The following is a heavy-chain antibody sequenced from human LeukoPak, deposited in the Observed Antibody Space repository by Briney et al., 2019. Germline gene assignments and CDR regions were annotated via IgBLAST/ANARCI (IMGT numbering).Heavy chain of an antibody. CDR3: ARVFGVRYDILTGYYY. CDR1: GYTFTSYG. V-gene: IGHV1-18*01. Sequence: ASVKVSCKASGYTFTSYGISWVRQAPGQGLEWMGWISAYNGNTNYAQKLQGRVTMTTDTSTSTAYMELRSLRSDDTAVYYCARVFGVRYDILTGYYYWGQGTLVTVSS. J-gene: IGHJ4*02. D-gene: IGHD3-9*01. CDR2: ISAYNGNT.